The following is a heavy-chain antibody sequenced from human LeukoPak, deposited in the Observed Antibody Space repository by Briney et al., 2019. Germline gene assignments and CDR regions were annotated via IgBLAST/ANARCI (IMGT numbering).Heavy chain of an antibody. D-gene: IGHD6-13*01. CDR2: FDPEDGET. J-gene: IGHJ4*02. V-gene: IGHV1-24*01. CDR3: ATRRKIAAAGLDY. Sequence: RGSVKVSCKVSGYTLTELSMHWVRQTPGKGLEWMGGFDPEDGETIYAQKFQGRVTMTEDTSTDTAYMELSSLRSEDTAVYYCATRRKIAAAGLDYWGQGTLVTVSS. CDR1: GYTLTELS.